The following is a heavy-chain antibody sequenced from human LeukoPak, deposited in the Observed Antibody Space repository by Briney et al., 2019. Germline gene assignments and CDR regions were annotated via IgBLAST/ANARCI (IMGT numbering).Heavy chain of an antibody. D-gene: IGHD3-9*01. J-gene: IGHJ3*02. CDR1: GGSISSYY. V-gene: IGHV4-59*08. Sequence: SETLSLTCTVSGGSISSYYWSWIRQPPGKGLEWIGYIYYSGSTNYNPSLKSRVTISVDTSKTQISLKLSSVTAADTAVYYCARTPSYYDILTGYRNPGAFDIWGQGTMVTVSS. CDR3: ARTPSYYDILTGYRNPGAFDI. CDR2: IYYSGST.